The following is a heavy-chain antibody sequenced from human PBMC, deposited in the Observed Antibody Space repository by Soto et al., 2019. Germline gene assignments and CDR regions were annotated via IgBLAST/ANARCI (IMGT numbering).Heavy chain of an antibody. D-gene: IGHD3-10*01. Sequence: EVQLVQSGGGLIQPGGSLRLSCAASGFAFSTYSMNWLRQAPGKGLEWVSYISSVSSSTIHYADSVRGRFTVSRDNAKNSLYLQMNSLRDEDTGIYYCARRGVTAFDFWGQGSLVTVSA. V-gene: IGHV3-48*02. CDR1: GFAFSTYS. CDR3: ARRGVTAFDF. CDR2: ISSVSSSTI. J-gene: IGHJ4*02.